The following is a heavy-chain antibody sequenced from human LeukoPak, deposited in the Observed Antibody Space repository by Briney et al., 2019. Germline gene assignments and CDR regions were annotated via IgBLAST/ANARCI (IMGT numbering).Heavy chain of an antibody. J-gene: IGHJ4*02. CDR2: ISYDGSNK. CDR1: GFTFSSYG. Sequence: GGSLRLSCAAYGFTFSSYGMHWVRQAPGKGLEWVAVISYDGSNKYYADSVKGRFTISRDNSKNTLYLQMNSLRAEDTAVYYCAKLGPTAAAGDYWGQGTLVTVSS. V-gene: IGHV3-30*18. D-gene: IGHD6-13*01. CDR3: AKLGPTAAAGDY.